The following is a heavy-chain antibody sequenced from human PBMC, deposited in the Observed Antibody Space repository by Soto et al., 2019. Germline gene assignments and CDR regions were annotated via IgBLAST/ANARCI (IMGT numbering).Heavy chain of an antibody. V-gene: IGHV3-21*01. CDR2: ISSSSNYI. CDR3: ARDSGRRDSNWFDP. D-gene: IGHD3-3*01. J-gene: IGHJ5*02. CDR1: GFTLSSYS. Sequence: GGSLRLSCAASGFTLSSYSMIWVRQAPGKGLEWVSSISSSSNYIYYADSVKGQFTISRDNAKNSLYLQMNSLRAEDTAVYYCARDSGRRDSNWFDPWGQGTLVTVSS.